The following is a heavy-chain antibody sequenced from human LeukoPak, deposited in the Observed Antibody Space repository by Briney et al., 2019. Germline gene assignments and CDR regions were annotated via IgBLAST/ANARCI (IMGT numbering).Heavy chain of an antibody. V-gene: IGHV3-11*06. CDR2: MSSSSSCT. CDR3: ASTIFGVVTHEAFDI. CDR1: GFTFSDYY. J-gene: IGHJ3*02. Sequence: TGGSLRLSCAASGFTFSDYYMSWIRQAPGKGLEWVSYMSSSSSCTHYADSVKGRFTISRDNAKNSLYLQMNSLRAEDTAVYYCASTIFGVVTHEAFDIWGQGTMVTVSS. D-gene: IGHD3-3*01.